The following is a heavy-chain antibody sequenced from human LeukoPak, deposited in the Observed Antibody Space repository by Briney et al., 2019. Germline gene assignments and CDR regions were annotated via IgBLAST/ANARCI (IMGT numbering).Heavy chain of an antibody. CDR2: ISGSGGST. CDR3: ARVYLERLTAGYFDH. D-gene: IGHD2-8*01. CDR1: GFTFSSYA. J-gene: IGHJ4*02. Sequence: PGGSLRLSCAASGFTFSSYAMSWVRQAPGKGLEWVSAISGSGGSTYYADSVKGWFTISRDNSKNTLYLQMNSLRAEDTAVYYCARVYLERLTAGYFDHWGQGPWVTVSP. V-gene: IGHV3-23*01.